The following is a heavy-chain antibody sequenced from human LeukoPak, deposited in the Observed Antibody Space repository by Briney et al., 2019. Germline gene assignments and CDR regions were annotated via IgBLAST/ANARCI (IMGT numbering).Heavy chain of an antibody. CDR3: AKGQYQLLSEYFQH. CDR2: IRYDGSNK. J-gene: IGHJ1*01. D-gene: IGHD2-2*01. Sequence: GGSLRLSCAASGFTFSSYGMHWVRQAPGKGLEWVAFIRYDGSNKYYADSVKGRFTISRDNSKNTLYLQMNSLRAEDTAVYYCAKGQYQLLSEYFQHWGQGTLVTVSS. CDR1: GFTFSSYG. V-gene: IGHV3-30*02.